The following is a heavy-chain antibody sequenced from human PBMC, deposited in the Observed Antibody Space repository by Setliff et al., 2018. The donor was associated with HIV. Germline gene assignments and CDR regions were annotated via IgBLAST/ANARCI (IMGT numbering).Heavy chain of an antibody. CDR3: ARDGYKWNDNALEI. Sequence: ASVKVSCKASGYTFIDYYMHWVRQAPGQGLEWMGMINPSGGSTSYAQNFQGRVTMTRDTSTHTVYMELRSLRSDDTAVYYCARDGYKWNDNALEIWGLGTVVTVSS. V-gene: IGHV1-46*01. CDR1: GYTFIDYY. CDR2: INPSGGST. D-gene: IGHD1-20*01. J-gene: IGHJ3*02.